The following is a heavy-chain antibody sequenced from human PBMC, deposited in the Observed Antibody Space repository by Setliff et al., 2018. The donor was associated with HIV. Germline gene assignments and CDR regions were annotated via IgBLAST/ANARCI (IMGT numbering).Heavy chain of an antibody. Sequence: SETLSLTCSVSGGSISSSSYYGGWIRQPPGKGLEWIGSIYYSGSTNYNPSLKSRVTISVDTSKNQFSLKLRSVTAADTALYYCARGRYRSRWYASDHYYIDVWGKGTTVTVSS. CDR2: IYYSGST. D-gene: IGHD6-13*01. J-gene: IGHJ6*03. CDR1: GGSISSSSYY. CDR3: ARGRYRSRWYASDHYYIDV. V-gene: IGHV4-39*01.